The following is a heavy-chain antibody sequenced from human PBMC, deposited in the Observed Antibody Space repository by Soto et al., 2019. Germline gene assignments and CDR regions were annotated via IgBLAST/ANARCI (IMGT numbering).Heavy chain of an antibody. CDR2: INTSGGNS. Sequence: HLAQSGPEVKRPGASVKISCKASGFIFTDWFMHWVRQAPGQGPEWMGIINTSGGNSIYSQKFQDRVTMTGDTSTSTLYVELSSLTSADTAVYYCAKEGAILGEVDAWGQGTLVTVSS. D-gene: IGHD3-3*01. J-gene: IGHJ1*01. CDR1: GFIFTDWF. CDR3: AKEGAILGEVDA. V-gene: IGHV1-46*01.